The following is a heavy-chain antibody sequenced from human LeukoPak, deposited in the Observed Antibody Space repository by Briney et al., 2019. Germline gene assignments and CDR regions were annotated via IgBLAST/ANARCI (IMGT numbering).Heavy chain of an antibody. D-gene: IGHD6-19*01. CDR3: ASAPGYSSGWSSLAPSDY. Sequence: GGSLRLSCAASGFTFSSYAMHWVRQAPGKGLEWVAVISYDGSNKYYADSVKGQFTISRDNSKNTLYLQMNSLRAEDTAVYYCASAPGYSSGWSSLAPSDYWGQGTLVTVSS. J-gene: IGHJ4*02. CDR1: GFTFSSYA. CDR2: ISYDGSNK. V-gene: IGHV3-30*04.